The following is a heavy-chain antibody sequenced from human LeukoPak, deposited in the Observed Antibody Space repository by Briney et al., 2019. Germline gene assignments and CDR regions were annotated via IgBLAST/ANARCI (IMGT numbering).Heavy chain of an antibody. CDR1: GFTFSSYS. V-gene: IGHV3-21*01. CDR2: ISSNSSYI. CDR3: ARVRAPVEGTMVRLERQKGAFDI. J-gene: IGHJ3*02. D-gene: IGHD3-10*01. Sequence: GGSLRLSCAASGFTFSSYSMNWVRQAPGKGLEWVSSISSNSSYIYYADSVKGRFTISRDNAKNSLYLQMNSLRAEDTAVYYCARVRAPVEGTMVRLERQKGAFDIWGQGTMVTVSS.